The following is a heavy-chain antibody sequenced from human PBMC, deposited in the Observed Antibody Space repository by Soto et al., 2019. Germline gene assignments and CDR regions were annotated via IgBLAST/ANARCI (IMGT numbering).Heavy chain of an antibody. CDR3: AMYYYDSFWYGYCTFDY. CDR1: GFTFSSYG. J-gene: IGHJ4*02. CDR2: ISYDGSNK. Sequence: GGSLRLSCVASGFTFSSYGMHWVRQAPGKGLEWVAVISYDGSNKYYADSVKGRFTISRDNFKNTLYLQMTSLTAEDTAVYYWAMYYYDSFWYGYCTFDYWGQGTLVTVSS. D-gene: IGHD3-22*01. V-gene: IGHV3-30*03.